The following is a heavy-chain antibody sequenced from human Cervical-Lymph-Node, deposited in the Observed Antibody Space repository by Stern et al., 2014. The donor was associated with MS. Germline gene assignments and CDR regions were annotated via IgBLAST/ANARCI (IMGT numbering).Heavy chain of an antibody. CDR3: TRGEAAAFDY. J-gene: IGHJ4*02. Sequence: QVQLVQSGAEVKKPGSSVKVSCKASGGTFSNYAFNWVRQAPGQGLEWMGGVLPMFATSNYAQKFQGRVTITADESTSTTYMEVSSLTSEDTAVYYCTRGEAAAFDYWGQGTLVTVSS. CDR2: VLPMFATS. D-gene: IGHD2-2*01. V-gene: IGHV1-69*01. CDR1: GGTFSNYA.